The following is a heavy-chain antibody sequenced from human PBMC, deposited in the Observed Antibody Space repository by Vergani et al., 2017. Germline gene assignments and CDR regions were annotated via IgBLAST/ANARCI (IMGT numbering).Heavy chain of an antibody. V-gene: IGHV3-23*01. J-gene: IGHJ4*02. Sequence: EVQLLESGGGLVQPGGSLRLSCAASGFTFSSYAMSWVRQAPGKGLEWVSAISGSGGSTYYADSVKGRFTISRDNSKNTLYLQMNSLRAEDTAVYYCAKAYGSGWYRQGVSFDYWDQGTLVTVSS. CDR3: AKAYGSGWYRQGVSFDY. CDR1: GFTFSSYA. CDR2: ISGSGGST. D-gene: IGHD6-19*01.